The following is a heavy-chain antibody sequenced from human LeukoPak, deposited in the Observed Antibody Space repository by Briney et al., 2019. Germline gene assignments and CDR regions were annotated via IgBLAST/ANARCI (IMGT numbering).Heavy chain of an antibody. Sequence: PSQTLPLTCTVSGGSISSGSYYWSWIRQPAGKGLEWIGRIYTSGSTNYNPSLKSRVTMSVDTSKNQFSLKLSSVTAADTAVYYCARWAHPYSGSYFDYWGQGTLVTVSS. D-gene: IGHD1-26*01. CDR2: IYTSGST. CDR3: ARWAHPYSGSYFDY. V-gene: IGHV4-61*02. J-gene: IGHJ4*02. CDR1: GGSISSGSYY.